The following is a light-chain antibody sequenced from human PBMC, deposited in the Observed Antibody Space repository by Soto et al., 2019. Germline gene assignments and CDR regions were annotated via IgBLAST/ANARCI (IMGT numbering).Light chain of an antibody. V-gene: IGKV2-30*01. J-gene: IGKJ1*01. CDR2: LTS. CDR1: QSIAYSDGYTY. Sequence: DVVMTQSPLSLPVTLGQSASISCRSSQSIAYSDGYTYMNWFQQRPGQSPRRLISLTSRRDSGVPDRFSCSGSGTDFTLTISRVEAEDVGIYYCMQSTHWPPTFGRGTTVEIK. CDR3: MQSTHWPPT.